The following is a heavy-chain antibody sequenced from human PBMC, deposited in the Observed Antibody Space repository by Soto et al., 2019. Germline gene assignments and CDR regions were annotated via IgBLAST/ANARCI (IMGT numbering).Heavy chain of an antibody. J-gene: IGHJ4*02. D-gene: IGHD3-16*02. Sequence: EVQLVESGGGLVQPGGTLRLSCAASGFTFRTYSMNWVRRAPGKGLEWVSYISSSSSTIYYADSVKGRFTISRDKAQNSLYLQMNRLRDEDTALYFCARGSDGGVICQIDYWGPGTLVPVSS. CDR1: GFTFRTYS. V-gene: IGHV3-48*02. CDR2: ISSSSSTI. CDR3: ARGSDGGVICQIDY.